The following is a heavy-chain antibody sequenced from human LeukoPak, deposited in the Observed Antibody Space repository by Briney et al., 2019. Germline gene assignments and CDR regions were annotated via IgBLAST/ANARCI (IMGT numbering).Heavy chain of an antibody. CDR2: ISSSGSTI. D-gene: IGHD2-15*01. CDR3: ASPVVVVAAATRTTDY. CDR1: GFTFTSYG. V-gene: IGHV3-48*04. Sequence: GGSLRLSCAASGFTFTSYGMSWVRQAPGKGLEWVSYISSSGSTIYYADSVKGRFTISRDNAKNSLYLQMNSLRAEDTAVYYCASPVVVVAAATRTTDYWGQGTLVTVSS. J-gene: IGHJ4*02.